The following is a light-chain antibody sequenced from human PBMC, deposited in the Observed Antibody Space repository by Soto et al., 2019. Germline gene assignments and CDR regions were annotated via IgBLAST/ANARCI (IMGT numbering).Light chain of an antibody. CDR3: CSYAGSRV. CDR2: EGS. Sequence: QSALTQPASVSGSPGQSITISCTGTSSDVGSYNLVSWYQQHPGKAPNLMIYEGSKRPSGVSNRFSGSKSGNTASLTISGLQAEDEADYYCCSYAGSRVFGTRTKVTVL. CDR1: SSDVGSYNL. V-gene: IGLV2-23*01. J-gene: IGLJ1*01.